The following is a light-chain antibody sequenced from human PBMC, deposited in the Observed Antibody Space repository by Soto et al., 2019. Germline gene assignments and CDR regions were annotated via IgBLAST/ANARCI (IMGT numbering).Light chain of an antibody. CDR1: NIGSKN. CDR2: RDS. J-gene: IGLJ1*01. CDR3: QVWDSSTYV. V-gene: IGLV3-9*01. Sequence: SNELTQPLSVSVALGQTARITCGGNNIGSKNVHWYQQKPGQAPVLVIYRDSNRPSGIPERFSGSNSGNTATLTISRAQAGDEADYYCQVWDSSTYVFGTGTKVTVL.